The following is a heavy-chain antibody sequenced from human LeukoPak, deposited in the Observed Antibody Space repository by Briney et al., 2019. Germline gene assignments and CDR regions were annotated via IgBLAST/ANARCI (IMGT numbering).Heavy chain of an antibody. CDR1: GFTFSSYS. D-gene: IGHD2-2*01. CDR3: ARDTGSTSSYGSDY. Sequence: GGSLRLSCAASGFTFSSYSMNWVRQAPGKGLEGVSYISSSSSTIYYADSVKGRFTISRDNAKNSLYLQMNSLRAEDTAVYYCARDTGSTSSYGSDYWGQGTLVTVSS. V-gene: IGHV3-48*01. CDR2: ISSSSSTI. J-gene: IGHJ4*02.